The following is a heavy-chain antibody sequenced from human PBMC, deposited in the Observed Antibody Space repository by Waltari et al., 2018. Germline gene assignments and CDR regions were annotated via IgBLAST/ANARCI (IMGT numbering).Heavy chain of an antibody. D-gene: IGHD4-17*01. Sequence: QVQLVQSGAEVKKPGASVKVSCKASGYSFNGYYIHWVRQAPGQGLKWMGWSSPNRGVTNYAQICQARVTMTRDTAISTAYLELSRLTSDDTAIYYCARDPRWAVTKDYFDFWGQGTLVTVSS. V-gene: IGHV1-2*02. CDR3: ARDPRWAVTKDYFDF. J-gene: IGHJ4*02. CDR2: SSPNRGVT. CDR1: GYSFNGYY.